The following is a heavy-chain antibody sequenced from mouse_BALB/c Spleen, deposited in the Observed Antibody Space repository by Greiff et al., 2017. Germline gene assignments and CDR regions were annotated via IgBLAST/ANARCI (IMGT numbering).Heavy chain of an antibody. CDR2: IWSGGST. CDR1: GFSLTSYG. CDR3: ARNGGLLRRDAWFAY. V-gene: IGHV2-2*02. D-gene: IGHD1-1*01. Sequence: VKVVESGPGLVQPSQSLSITCTVSGFSLTSYGVHWVRQSPGKGLEWLGVIWSGGSTDYNAAFISRLSISKDNSKSQVFFKMNSLQANDTAIYYCARNGGLLRRDAWFAYWGQGTLVTVSA. J-gene: IGHJ3*01.